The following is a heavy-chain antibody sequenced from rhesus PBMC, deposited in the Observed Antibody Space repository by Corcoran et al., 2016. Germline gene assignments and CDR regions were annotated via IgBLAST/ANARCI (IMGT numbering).Heavy chain of an antibody. V-gene: IGHV4-173*01. CDR3: ATLVGVPGSLDV. D-gene: IGHD2-39*01. Sequence: QLQESGPGLVTPSETLFLTCAASGGSVSSNSCRWIRQSPGKGLDWIGRISGSGGGDDYNPSLKSRVTLSTETSKNQFSLRLTSVTAADTALYFCATLVGVPGSLDVWGRGVLVTVSS. CDR1: GGSVSSNS. J-gene: IGHJ5-2*02. CDR2: ISGSGGGD.